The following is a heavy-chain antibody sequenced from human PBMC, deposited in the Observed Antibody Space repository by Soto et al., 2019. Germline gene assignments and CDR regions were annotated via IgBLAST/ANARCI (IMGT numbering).Heavy chain of an antibody. CDR3: AREGGNLNWFDP. CDR2: ISSSSSTI. V-gene: IGHV3-48*02. CDR1: GFTFSSYT. D-gene: IGHD1-26*01. J-gene: IGHJ5*02. Sequence: EVQLVESGGGLVQPGGSLRLSCAASGFTFSSYTMNWVRQAPGKGLEWVSYISSSSSTIYYADSVKGRFTISRDNAKNTLYRQMNSLRDEHTAVYYCAREGGNLNWFDPWGQGTLVTVSS.